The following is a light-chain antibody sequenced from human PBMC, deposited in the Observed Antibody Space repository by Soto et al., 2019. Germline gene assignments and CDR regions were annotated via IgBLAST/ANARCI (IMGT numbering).Light chain of an antibody. Sequence: EIVLTQSPATLSSFPGDRVTLSCRASQSVSSNFAWYQQKPGQAPRLLIYDASTRATGIPARLSGSGSGTEFTLTISSLQSEDFAVYYCQQYKKWTRTFGHGTKVDIX. V-gene: IGKV3-15*01. CDR1: QSVSSN. CDR3: QQYKKWTRT. CDR2: DAS. J-gene: IGKJ1*01.